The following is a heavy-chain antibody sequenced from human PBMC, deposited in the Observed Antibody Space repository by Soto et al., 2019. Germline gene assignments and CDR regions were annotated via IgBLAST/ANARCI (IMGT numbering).Heavy chain of an antibody. Sequence: QVQLVQSGGEVKRPGASVKVSCKTSGYTFSNYGITWVRQAPGQPLEWLGWISLYSDGTNYAQKFQGRVSMTTDTSTSTAYMELRSPRSDDTAGYYCARVVPGAEAWFGPWGQGTLVTVSS. V-gene: IGHV1-18*01. CDR2: ISLYSDGT. CDR3: ARVVPGAEAWFGP. CDR1: GYTFSNYG. J-gene: IGHJ5*02. D-gene: IGHD2-2*01.